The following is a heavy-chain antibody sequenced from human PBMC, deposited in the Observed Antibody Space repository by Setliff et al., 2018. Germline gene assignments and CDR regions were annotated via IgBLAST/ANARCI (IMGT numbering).Heavy chain of an antibody. D-gene: IGHD4-17*01. CDR3: ARGKIFYVGDSHYFDI. Sequence: SETLSLTCTVSGGSISSYYWSWIRQPPGKGLEWIGHIDSSGTTNYSPSLRSRVTISSDTSKNQFSLQLTSVTATDTAVYYCARGKIFYVGDSHYFDIWGQGALVTVSS. J-gene: IGHJ4*02. V-gene: IGHV4-59*08. CDR1: GGSISSYY. CDR2: IDSSGTT.